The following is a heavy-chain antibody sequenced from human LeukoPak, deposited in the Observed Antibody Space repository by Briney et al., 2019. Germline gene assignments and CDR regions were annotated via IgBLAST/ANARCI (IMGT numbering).Heavy chain of an antibody. CDR1: GYTFTSYY. J-gene: IGHJ5*02. CDR2: INPSGGST. D-gene: IGHD6-13*01. CDR3: ARVLPRIAAAGEISRFDP. V-gene: IGHV1-46*03. Sequence: ASVKVSCKASGYTFTSYYMHWVRQAPGQGLGWMEIINPSGGSTSYAQKFQGRVTITRDKSTSTVYMELSSLRSEDTAVYYCARVLPRIAAAGEISRFDPWGQGTLVTVSS.